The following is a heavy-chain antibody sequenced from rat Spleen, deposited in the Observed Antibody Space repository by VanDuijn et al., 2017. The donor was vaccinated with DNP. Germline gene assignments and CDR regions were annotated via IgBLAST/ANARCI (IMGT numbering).Heavy chain of an antibody. J-gene: IGHJ2*01. CDR3: AREQHFHFDY. CDR2: ISYSGTT. D-gene: IGHD1-10*01. CDR1: DYSISGDY. Sequence: EVQLQESGPGLVKPSQSLSLTCSVTDYSISGDYWAWIRKFPGNKMEWIGHISYSGTTSYHPSLKSRISITRDTSKNQFFLQLSSVTTEDTATYFCAREQHFHFDYWGQGVTVTVSS. V-gene: IGHV3-1*01.